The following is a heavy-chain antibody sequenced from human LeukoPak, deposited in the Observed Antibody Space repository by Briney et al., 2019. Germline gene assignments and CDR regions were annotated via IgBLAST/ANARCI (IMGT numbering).Heavy chain of an antibody. V-gene: IGHV1-18*01. CDR2: SSAYNVNT. J-gene: IGHJ3*02. D-gene: IGHD5-18*01. CDR3: ARVTGYTSGPEAFDI. Sequence: GASVKVCCQASGYTFTSYVTSWVGQARGQGRAWMGWSSAYNVNTIYAQKLQGRVTMTTHTSTSTAYMELRSLRCDDTAVYYCARVTGYTSGPEAFDIWGQETMVSVFS. CDR1: GYTFTSYV.